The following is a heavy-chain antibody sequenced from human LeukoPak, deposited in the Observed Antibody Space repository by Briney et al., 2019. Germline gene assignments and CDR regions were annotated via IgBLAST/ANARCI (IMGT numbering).Heavy chain of an antibody. V-gene: IGHV1-69*04. J-gene: IGHJ6*02. Sequence: GSSVKVSCKASGGTFSSYAISLVRQAPGQGLEWMGRIIPILGIANYAQKFQGRVTITADKSTSTAYMELSSLRSEDTAVYYCASEYYYYGMDVWGQGTTVTVSS. CDR2: IIPILGIA. CDR1: GGTFSSYA. CDR3: ASEYYYYGMDV.